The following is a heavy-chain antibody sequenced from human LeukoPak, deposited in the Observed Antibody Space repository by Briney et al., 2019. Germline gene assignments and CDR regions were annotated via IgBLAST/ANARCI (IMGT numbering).Heavy chain of an antibody. CDR1: GGSISSYY. CDR2: IYYSGST. Sequence: SETLSLTCTVSGGSISSYYWSWIRQPPGKGLEWIGYIYYSGSTNYNPSLKSRVTISVDTSKNQFSLKLSSVTAADTAVYYCARGVSDYYGSGSYQRPGFGYWGQGTLVTVSS. V-gene: IGHV4-59*12. CDR3: ARGVSDYYGSGSYQRPGFGY. J-gene: IGHJ4*02. D-gene: IGHD3-10*01.